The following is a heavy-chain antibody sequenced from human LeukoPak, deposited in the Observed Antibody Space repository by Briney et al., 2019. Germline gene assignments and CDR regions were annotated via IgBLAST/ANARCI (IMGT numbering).Heavy chain of an antibody. Sequence: PSETLSLTCTASGDSISSYYWSWVRQTPGKGLEWMVHIYYSGRTNYTPSLKSRVNISVDTSKNQFSLKLSSVTAADTALYYCASLYCSSTSCYLFHWGQGTLVTVSS. CDR2: IYYSGRT. CDR1: GDSISSYY. J-gene: IGHJ4*02. V-gene: IGHV4-59*08. D-gene: IGHD2-2*01. CDR3: ASLYCSSTSCYLFH.